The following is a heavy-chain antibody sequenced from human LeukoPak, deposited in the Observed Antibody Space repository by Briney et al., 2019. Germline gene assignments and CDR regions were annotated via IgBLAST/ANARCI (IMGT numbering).Heavy chain of an antibody. V-gene: IGHV4-59*08. D-gene: IGHD4-17*01. CDR3: ARLLNNDNAGDPDTFDM. Sequence: SETLSLTCSVSGGSISRHYWSWIRQPPGKGLEWIGYISYSGSTRYNPSFQGRVTISLDTSKTHFSLKLTSVTAADTAMYYCARLLNNDNAGDPDTFDMWGPGTMVTVSA. J-gene: IGHJ3*02. CDR1: GGSISRHY. CDR2: ISYSGST.